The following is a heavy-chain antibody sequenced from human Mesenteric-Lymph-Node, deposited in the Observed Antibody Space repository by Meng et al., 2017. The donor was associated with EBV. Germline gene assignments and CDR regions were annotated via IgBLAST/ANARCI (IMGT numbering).Heavy chain of an antibody. CDR2: IYYSGST. J-gene: IGHJ4*02. Sequence: QGRLTGSGPGLVKPSEALSLTCTVSGGSVRMGSYYWSLIRQPPGKGLEWIGYIYYSGSTNYNPSLKSRVTISVDTSKNQFSLKLSSVTAADTAVYYCALIIVGATHFDYWGQGTLVTVSS. D-gene: IGHD1-26*01. CDR3: ALIIVGATHFDY. CDR1: GGSVRMGSYY. V-gene: IGHV4-61*01.